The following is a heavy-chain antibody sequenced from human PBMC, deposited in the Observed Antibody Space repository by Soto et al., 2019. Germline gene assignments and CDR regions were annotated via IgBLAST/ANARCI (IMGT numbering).Heavy chain of an antibody. D-gene: IGHD6-13*01. J-gene: IGHJ4*02. V-gene: IGHV3-23*01. Sequence: EVQLLESGGGLVQPGGSLRLSCAASGFTFSSYAMSWVRQAPGKGLEWVSAISGRGGSTYYADSVKGRFTISRDNSKNTLYLQMNSLRAEDTAVCYCARENGCSRSWFEFDYWGQGTLFTVSS. CDR1: GFTFSSYA. CDR3: ARENGCSRSWFEFDY. CDR2: ISGRGGST.